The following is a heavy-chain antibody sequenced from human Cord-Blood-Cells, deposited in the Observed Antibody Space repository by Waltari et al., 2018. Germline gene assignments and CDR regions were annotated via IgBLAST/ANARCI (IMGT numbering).Heavy chain of an antibody. J-gene: IGHJ4*02. D-gene: IGHD3-22*01. Sequence: RQPPGKGLEWIGSIYYSGSTYYNPSLKSRVTISVDTSKNQFSLKLSSVTAADTAVYYCARLTYDSSGYFIDYWGQGTLVTVSS. V-gene: IGHV4-39*01. CDR3: ARLTYDSSGYFIDY. CDR2: IYYSGST.